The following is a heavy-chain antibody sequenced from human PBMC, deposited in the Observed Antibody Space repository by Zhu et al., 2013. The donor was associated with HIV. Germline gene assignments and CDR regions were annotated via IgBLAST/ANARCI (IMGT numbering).Heavy chain of an antibody. Sequence: QVQLVQSGAEVKKPGASVKVSCKASGYNFVGYYIHWVRQAPGQGLEWMGWINPNTGGTNYAQKFQGRVTMTTDTSTTTAYMDLTWLKSDDTAVYYCARVDTEMRYNCLDPWGQGTLVTVSS. CDR3: ARVDTEMRYNCLDP. CDR1: GYNFVGYY. V-gene: IGHV1-2*02. J-gene: IGHJ5*02. CDR2: INPNTGGT. D-gene: IGHD5-18*01.